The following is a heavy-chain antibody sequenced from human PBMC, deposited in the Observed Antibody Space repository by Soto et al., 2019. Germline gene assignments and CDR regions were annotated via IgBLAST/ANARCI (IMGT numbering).Heavy chain of an antibody. CDR2: IDGDSGDT. Sequence: QVLLVQSGAEVKKPGASVKVSCKASGYTFTDYYIHWVRQAPGQGLEWMGWIDGDSGDTKYAQNFQDWVTMTRHTSINTAYMELSRLTSDDTAAYCCARTPNNGRAGVYGMDVLGQGTTVIVSS. J-gene: IGHJ6*02. V-gene: IGHV1-2*04. CDR1: GYTFTDYY. CDR3: ARTPNNGRAGVYGMDV. D-gene: IGHD1-26*01.